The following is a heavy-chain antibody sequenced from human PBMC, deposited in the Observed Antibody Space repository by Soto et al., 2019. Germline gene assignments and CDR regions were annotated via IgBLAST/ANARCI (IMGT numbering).Heavy chain of an antibody. CDR2: IIPIFGTA. D-gene: IGHD5-12*01. CDR3: ARGTLEGIGGYDVGNY. CDR1: GGTFSSYA. J-gene: IGHJ4*02. V-gene: IGHV1-69*01. Sequence: QVQLVQSGAEVQKPGSSVKVSCKASGGTFSSYAISWVRQAPGQGLEWMGGIIPIFGTANYAQKFQGRVTITADESTSTAYMELSSLRSEDTAVYYCARGTLEGIGGYDVGNYWGQGTLVTVSS.